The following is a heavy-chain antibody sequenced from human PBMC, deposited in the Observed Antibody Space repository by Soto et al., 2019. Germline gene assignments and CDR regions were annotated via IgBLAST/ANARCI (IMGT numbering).Heavy chain of an antibody. CDR3: ARRTPAISISDH. Sequence: QLQLQESGPGLVKPSETLSLTCTVSGGSISSSSYYWGWIRQPPGKGLEWIGSIYYSGSTYYNPSLKRRVTISVDTSNNQFSLKLSSVTAADTAVYYCARRTPAISISDHWGQGTLVTVSS. CDR2: IYYSGST. J-gene: IGHJ4*02. V-gene: IGHV4-39*01. D-gene: IGHD2-15*01. CDR1: GGSISSSSYY.